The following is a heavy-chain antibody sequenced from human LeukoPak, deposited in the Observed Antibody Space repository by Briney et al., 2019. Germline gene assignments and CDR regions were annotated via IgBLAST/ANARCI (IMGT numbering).Heavy chain of an antibody. CDR2: INHSGST. J-gene: IGHJ4*02. CDR1: GGSFSGYY. D-gene: IGHD6-19*01. Sequence: PSETLSLTCAVYGGSFSGYYWSWIRQPPGKGLEWIGEINHSGSTNYNPSLMSRVTISVDTSKNQFSLKLSSVTAADTAVYYCARRKAVAGYTFDYWGQGTLVTVSS. CDR3: ARRKAVAGYTFDY. V-gene: IGHV4-34*01.